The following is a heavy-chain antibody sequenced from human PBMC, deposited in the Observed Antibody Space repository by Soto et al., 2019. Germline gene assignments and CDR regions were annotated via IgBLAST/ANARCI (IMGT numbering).Heavy chain of an antibody. D-gene: IGHD5-18*01. J-gene: IGHJ6*02. Sequence: ASVKVSCKASGYAFSDNGVSWVRQAPGQGLEWMGWISTYTGKTKYAQKFQDRVTLTTDTSTSTAYMDLRSLRPDDTAVYYCARRGTAMVMNYYYGMDVWGQGTTVTVSS. V-gene: IGHV1-18*04. CDR3: ARRGTAMVMNYYYGMDV. CDR1: GYAFSDNG. CDR2: ISTYTGKT.